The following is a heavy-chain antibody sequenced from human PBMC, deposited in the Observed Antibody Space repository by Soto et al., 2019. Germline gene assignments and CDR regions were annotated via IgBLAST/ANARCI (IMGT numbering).Heavy chain of an antibody. J-gene: IGHJ5*02. CDR3: ARRDFYDFLNWFDP. CDR2: IYYSGST. V-gene: IGHV4-61*01. Sequence: SETLSLTCTVSGGSVSSGSYYWSWIRQPPGKGLEWIGYIYYSGSTNYNPSLKSRVTISVDTSKNQFSLKLSSVTAADTAVYYCARRDFYDFLNWFDPWGQGTLVTVSS. D-gene: IGHD3-3*01. CDR1: GGSVSSGSYY.